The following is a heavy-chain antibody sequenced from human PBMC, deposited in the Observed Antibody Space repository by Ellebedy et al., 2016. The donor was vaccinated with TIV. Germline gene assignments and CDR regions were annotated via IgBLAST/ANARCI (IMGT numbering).Heavy chain of an antibody. CDR3: TTGFGHYFDF. CDR2: IKSKTDGGTT. CDR1: GFTFSNAW. Sequence: GESLKISXAASGFTFSNAWMNWVRQAPGKGLEWVGRIKSKTDGGTTDFAAPVKGRFTISKDDSKNTFYLQMNSLIIEDTAVYYCTTGFGHYFDFWGQGNLVTVSS. V-gene: IGHV3-15*07. J-gene: IGHJ4*02. D-gene: IGHD3-16*01.